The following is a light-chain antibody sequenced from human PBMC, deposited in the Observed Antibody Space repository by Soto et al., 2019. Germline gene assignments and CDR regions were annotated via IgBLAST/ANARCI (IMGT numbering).Light chain of an antibody. CDR3: QQDNNLPPIT. CDR2: GAS. V-gene: IGKV3-15*01. J-gene: IGKJ5*01. Sequence: EIVMTQSPATLSVSPGERATLSCRASQSVSSNLAWYQQKPGQAPRLLIYGASTRATGIPARFSGSGSGTECTLTISSMKSEDFAVYYCQQDNNLPPITFGQGTRLEIK. CDR1: QSVSSN.